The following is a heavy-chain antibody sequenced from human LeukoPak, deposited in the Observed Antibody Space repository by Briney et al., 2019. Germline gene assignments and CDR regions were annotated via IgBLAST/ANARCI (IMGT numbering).Heavy chain of an antibody. CDR3: ARGGGLWSSGWYGAFDI. CDR2: ISGSGGST. CDR1: GFTFSSYA. D-gene: IGHD6-19*01. V-gene: IGHV3-23*01. Sequence: GGSLRLSCAASGFTFSSYAMSWVRQAPGKGLEWVSAISGSGGSTYYADSVKGRFTISRDNAKNSLYLQMNSLRAEDTAVYYCARGGGLWSSGWYGAFDIWGQGTMVTVSS. J-gene: IGHJ3*02.